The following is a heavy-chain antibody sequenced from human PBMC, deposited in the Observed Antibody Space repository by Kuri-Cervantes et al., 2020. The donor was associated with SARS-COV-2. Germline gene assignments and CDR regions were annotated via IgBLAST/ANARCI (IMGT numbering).Heavy chain of an antibody. V-gene: IGHV4-34*01. CDR2: INHSGST. CDR3: ARVGIAAAAGLFQH. J-gene: IGHJ1*01. Sequence: SQTLSLTCAVYGGSFSGYYWSWIRQPPGKGLEWIGEINHSGSTNYNPSLKSRVTISVDTSKNQFSLKLSSVTAADTAVYYCARVGIAAAAGLFQHWGQGTLVTVSS. D-gene: IGHD6-13*01. CDR1: GGSFSGYY.